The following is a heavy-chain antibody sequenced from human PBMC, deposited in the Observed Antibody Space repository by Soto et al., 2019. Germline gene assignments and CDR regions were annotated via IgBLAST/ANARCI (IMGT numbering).Heavy chain of an antibody. CDR3: AKRELLGDWAAHGAPNYFDY. Sequence: EVQLLESGGGLVQPGGSLRLSCAASGFTFSSYAMSWVRQAPGKGLEWVSVISSSGGVTYYADSVKGRFTISRDNFKNTLYLQMNSLRAEDTAVYYCAKRELLGDWAAHGAPNYFDYWGQGTLVTVSS. CDR2: ISSSGGVT. D-gene: IGHD1-26*01. V-gene: IGHV3-23*01. CDR1: GFTFSSYA. J-gene: IGHJ4*02.